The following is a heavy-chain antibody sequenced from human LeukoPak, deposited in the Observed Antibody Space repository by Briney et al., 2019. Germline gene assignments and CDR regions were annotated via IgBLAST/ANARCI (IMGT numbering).Heavy chain of an antibody. CDR2: IYYSGST. J-gene: IGHJ6*02. CDR3: ARSKGAHYYYYGMDV. Sequence: PSETLSLTCTVSDDSISSYYWSWIRQPPGKGLEWIGYIYYSGSTDYNPSLKSRVTMSVDTSKNQLSLKLSYVSAADTAVYYCARSKGAHYYYYGMDVWGQGTTVTVSS. CDR1: DDSISSYY. V-gene: IGHV4-59*01. D-gene: IGHD3-16*01.